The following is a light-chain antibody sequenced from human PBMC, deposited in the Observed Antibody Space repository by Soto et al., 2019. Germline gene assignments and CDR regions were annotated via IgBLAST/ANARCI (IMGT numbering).Light chain of an antibody. CDR2: DNN. CDR1: SSNIGNNY. Sequence: QSVLTQPPSVSAAPGQTVTISCSGSSSNIGNNYVSWYQQLPGTAPKLLIYDNNKRPSGIPDRFSGSKSGTSATLGITGLQTGDEADYYCGTWDSSLSAGVFGGWTKLTVL. V-gene: IGLV1-51*01. J-gene: IGLJ2*01. CDR3: GTWDSSLSAGV.